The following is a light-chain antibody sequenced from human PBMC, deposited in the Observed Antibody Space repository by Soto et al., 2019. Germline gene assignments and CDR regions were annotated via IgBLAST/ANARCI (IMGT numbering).Light chain of an antibody. CDR1: QSISSY. CDR2: AAS. CDR3: QKRYSTLYKCN. J-gene: IGKJ2*02. Sequence: DIQMTQSPSSLSASVGDRVTITCRASQSISSYLNWYQQKPGKAPKLLIYAASSLQSGVPSRFSGSGSVTDFTLTIRSLQPEDFATYYSQKRYSTLYKCNFGQGTKLEIK. V-gene: IGKV1-39*01.